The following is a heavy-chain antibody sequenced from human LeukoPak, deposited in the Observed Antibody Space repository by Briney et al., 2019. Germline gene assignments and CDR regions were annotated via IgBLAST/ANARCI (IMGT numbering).Heavy chain of an antibody. Sequence: NPSETLSLTCTVSGRSISSGSYYWTWIRQPAGKGLEWIGRIYTSGSTNYNPSLKSRVTISVDTSKNQFSLKLSSVTAADTAVYFCARGSPAGTYWGQGALVTVSS. J-gene: IGHJ4*02. CDR3: ARGSPAGTY. V-gene: IGHV4-61*02. D-gene: IGHD1-26*01. CDR1: GRSISSGSYY. CDR2: IYTSGST.